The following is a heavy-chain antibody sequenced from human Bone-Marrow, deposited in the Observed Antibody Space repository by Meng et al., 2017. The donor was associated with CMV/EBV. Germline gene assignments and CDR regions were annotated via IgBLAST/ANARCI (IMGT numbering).Heavy chain of an antibody. V-gene: IGHV1-46*01. CDR3: AKDGYYYGSVRFDP. CDR1: GGTFSNYA. D-gene: IGHD3-10*01. Sequence: ASAKVSCKASGGTFSNYAVTWVRQAPGQGLEWMGIINPSGGSTSYAQKFQGRVTMTRDTSTSTVYMELSSLRSEDTAVYYCAKDGYYYGSVRFDPWGQGTLVTVSS. CDR2: INPSGGST. J-gene: IGHJ5*02.